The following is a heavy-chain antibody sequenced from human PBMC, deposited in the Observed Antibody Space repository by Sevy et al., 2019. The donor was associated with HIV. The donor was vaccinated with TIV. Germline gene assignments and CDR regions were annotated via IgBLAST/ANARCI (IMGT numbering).Heavy chain of an antibody. Sequence: GGSLRLSCAASGFTFSSYWMSWVRQAPGKGLEWVATMKEDGSERNYVDSVKGRFTISRDNAENSLYLQMNSLRAEDTAVYYCVREGVGGYSYSLDCWGQGTLVTVSS. V-gene: IGHV3-7*01. D-gene: IGHD5-18*01. CDR1: GFTFSSYW. J-gene: IGHJ4*02. CDR2: MKEDGSER. CDR3: VREGVGGYSYSLDC.